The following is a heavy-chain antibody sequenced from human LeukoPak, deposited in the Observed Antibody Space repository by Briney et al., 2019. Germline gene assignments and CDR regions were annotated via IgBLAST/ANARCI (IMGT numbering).Heavy chain of an antibody. V-gene: IGHV3-23*01. D-gene: IGHD3-22*01. CDR3: AKDQFFQPYTYYYDSSGYFDAFDI. Sequence: GGSLRLSCAASGFTFSSYAMSWVRQAPGKGLEWVSAISGSGGSTYYADSVKGRFTISRDNSKNTLYLQMNSLRAEDTAVYYCAKDQFFQPYTYYYDSSGYFDAFDIWGQGTMVTVSS. CDR1: GFTFSSYA. J-gene: IGHJ3*02. CDR2: ISGSGGST.